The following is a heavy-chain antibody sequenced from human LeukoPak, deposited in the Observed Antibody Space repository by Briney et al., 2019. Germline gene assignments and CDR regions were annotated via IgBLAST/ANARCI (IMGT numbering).Heavy chain of an antibody. J-gene: IGHJ5*02. Sequence: ASVKVSCKASGYTFTSYGISWVRQAPGQELEWMGWISAYNGNTNYAQKLQGRVTMTTDTSTSTGYMELRSLRSDDTAVYYCARDPEDIVVVPAAISNWFDPWGQGTLVTVSS. CDR2: ISAYNGNT. D-gene: IGHD2-2*01. CDR3: ARDPEDIVVVPAAISNWFDP. CDR1: GYTFTSYG. V-gene: IGHV1-18*01.